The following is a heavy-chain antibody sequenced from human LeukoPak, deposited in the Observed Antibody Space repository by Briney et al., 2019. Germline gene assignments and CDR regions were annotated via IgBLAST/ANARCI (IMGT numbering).Heavy chain of an antibody. V-gene: IGHV1-2*02. CDR1: GYTFTGYY. Sequence: ASVKVSCKASGYTFTGYYMHWVRQAPGQGLEWMGWINPNSGGINYAQKFQGRVTMTRDTSISTAYMELSRLRSDDTAVYYCAREGSSSAIDYWGQGTLVTVSS. CDR3: AREGSSSAIDY. CDR2: INPNSGGI. J-gene: IGHJ4*02. D-gene: IGHD6-6*01.